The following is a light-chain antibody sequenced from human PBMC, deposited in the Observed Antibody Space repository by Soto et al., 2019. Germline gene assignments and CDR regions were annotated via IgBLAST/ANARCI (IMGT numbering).Light chain of an antibody. J-gene: IGKJ2*01. CDR3: QQYGTPPYA. CDR2: GAS. V-gene: IGKV3-20*01. CDR1: QSVSSNY. Sequence: EIVLTQSPGTLSLSPGERATLSCRASQSVSSNYLAWYQQKAGQAPRLLIYGASSRTTGTPDRFSGSGSGTDFTLTISRLEPVDFAVYYCQQYGTPPYAFGQGTKLEIK.